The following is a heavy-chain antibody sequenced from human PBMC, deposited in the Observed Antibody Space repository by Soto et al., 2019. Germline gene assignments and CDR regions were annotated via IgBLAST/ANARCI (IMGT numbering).Heavy chain of an antibody. J-gene: IGHJ4*02. D-gene: IGHD5-18*01. CDR2: IYYSGST. V-gene: IGHV4-59*01. CDR3: AREFEEGGYSYGFDY. Sequence: SETLSLTCTVSGGSISSYYWGWIRQPPGKGLEWIGYIYYSGSTNYNPSLKSRVTISVDTSKNQFSLKLSSVTAADTAVYYCAREFEEGGYSYGFDYWGQGTLVTVSS. CDR1: GGSISSYY.